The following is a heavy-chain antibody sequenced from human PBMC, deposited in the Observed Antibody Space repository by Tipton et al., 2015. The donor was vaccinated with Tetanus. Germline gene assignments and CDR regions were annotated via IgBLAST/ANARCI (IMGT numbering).Heavy chain of an antibody. V-gene: IGHV4-34*01. D-gene: IGHD5-24*01. CDR1: GGSMNSYY. CDR2: INHSGST. Sequence: TLSLTCTVSGGSMNSYYWSWIRQPPGKGLEWIGEINHSGSTNYNPSLKSRVTISVDTSKNQFSLNLTSVTAADTAVYYCARGNQRWLEIYYYYYGMDVWGQGTTVTVSS. CDR3: ARGNQRWLEIYYYYYGMDV. J-gene: IGHJ6*02.